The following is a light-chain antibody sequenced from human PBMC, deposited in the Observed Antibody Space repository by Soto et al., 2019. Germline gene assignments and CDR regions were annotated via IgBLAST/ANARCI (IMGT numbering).Light chain of an antibody. CDR3: KQRSNWRVT. CDR2: GAY. CDR1: QSVSSY. J-gene: IGKJ4*01. Sequence: EIMLTQSPATLSLSPGERATLSCRASQSVSSYLAWYQQKPGQAHRLLIYGAYSRATGIPDRFSGSGSGTDFTLTISRLEPEDIAVYYCKQRSNWRVTFGGGTKVDNK. V-gene: IGKV3-11*01.